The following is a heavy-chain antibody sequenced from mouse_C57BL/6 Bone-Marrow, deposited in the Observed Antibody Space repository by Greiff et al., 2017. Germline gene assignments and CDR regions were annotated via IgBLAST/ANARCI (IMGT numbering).Heavy chain of an antibody. D-gene: IGHD1-1*01. CDR1: GFTFSSYA. J-gene: IGHJ2*01. CDR2: ISDGGSYT. CDR3: ARGGVAGY. V-gene: IGHV5-4*03. Sequence: EVKLVESGGGLVKPRGSLKLSCAASGFTFSSYAMSWVRQTPEKRLEWVATISDGGSYTYYPDNVKGRFTISRDNAKNNLYLQMSHLKSEDTAMYYCARGGVAGYWGQGTTLTVSS.